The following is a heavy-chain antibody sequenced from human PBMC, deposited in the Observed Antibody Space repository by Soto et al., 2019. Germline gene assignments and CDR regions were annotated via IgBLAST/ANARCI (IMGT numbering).Heavy chain of an antibody. V-gene: IGHV1-8*01. CDR2: MNPNGGDT. J-gene: IGHJ4*02. D-gene: IGHD1-1*01. Sequence: SCKASGYTFSDHDINWVRQAPGQGPEWLGWMNPNGGDTGYAQNFQGRVTMTRDTSKRTAYMELSSLRSEDTAVYYCARVGGNWNDDYFDYWGQGTLVTVSS. CDR1: GYTFSDHD. CDR3: ARVGGNWNDDYFDY.